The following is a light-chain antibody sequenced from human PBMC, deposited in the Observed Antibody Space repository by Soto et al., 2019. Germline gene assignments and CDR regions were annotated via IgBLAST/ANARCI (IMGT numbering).Light chain of an antibody. CDR1: SSDVGKYNF. CDR2: QVD. Sequence: QSALTQPASVSGSPGQSITISCTGTSSDVGKYNFVSWYRQHPGKVPELIIYQVDKRPSGISNRFSGSKSGNTASLTISGLQAEDEADYFCCSFAGTSTVFGGGTQLTVL. J-gene: IGLJ7*01. V-gene: IGLV2-23*02. CDR3: CSFAGTSTV.